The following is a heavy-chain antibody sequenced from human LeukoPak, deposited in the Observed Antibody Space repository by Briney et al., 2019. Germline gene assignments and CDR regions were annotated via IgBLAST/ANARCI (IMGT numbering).Heavy chain of an antibody. D-gene: IGHD1-14*01. CDR3: ARALTVVGTTVEYFDY. J-gene: IGHJ4*02. CDR1: RGTFSSYA. CDR2: ISAYNGNT. Sequence: ASVKVSCKASRGTFSSYAISWVRQAPGQGLEWMGWISAYNGNTNYAQKLQGRVTMTTDTSTSTAYMELRSLRSDDTAVYYCARALTVVGTTVEYFDYWGQGTLVTVSS. V-gene: IGHV1-18*01.